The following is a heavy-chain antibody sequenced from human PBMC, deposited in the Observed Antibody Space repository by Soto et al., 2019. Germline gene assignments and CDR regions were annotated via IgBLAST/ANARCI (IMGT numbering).Heavy chain of an antibody. J-gene: IGHJ4*02. Sequence: LRLSCAASGFTFKDYYMTWFRQAPGKGLEFVSYISGXGSDPTYADSVKGRFTISRDNAKNSLYLQMNNLRAEDTAVYYCARPTRFPGDWGQGTLVTVSS. CDR1: GFTFKDYY. CDR3: ARPTRFPGD. D-gene: IGHD3-16*01. V-gene: IGHV3-11*03. CDR2: ISGXGSDP.